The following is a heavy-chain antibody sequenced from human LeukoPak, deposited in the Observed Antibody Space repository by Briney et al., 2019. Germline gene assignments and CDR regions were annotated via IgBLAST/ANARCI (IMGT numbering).Heavy chain of an antibody. V-gene: IGHV4-59*01. CDR2: IYYSGST. J-gene: IGHJ4*02. CDR3: ARVGIAARQFFDY. CDR1: GGSISSYY. D-gene: IGHD6-6*01. Sequence: SETLSLTCTVSGGSISSYYWSWIRQPPGKGLEWIGYIYYSGSTNYNPSLQSRVTISVDTSKNQFSLKLSSVTAADTAVYYCARVGIAARQFFDYWGQGTLVTVSS.